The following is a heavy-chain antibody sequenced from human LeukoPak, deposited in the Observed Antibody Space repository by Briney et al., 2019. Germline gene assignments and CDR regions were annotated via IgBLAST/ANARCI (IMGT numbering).Heavy chain of an antibody. Sequence: SETLSLTCTVSRGSISSYYWNWIRQPPRRGLEWIGYMFHSGSPNYNPSLKSRVAISIDTSKNQFSLKLSSVTAADTAVYYCARGSRYCSTTSCSSFDYWGQGTLVTVSS. J-gene: IGHJ4*02. CDR3: ARGSRYCSTTSCSSFDY. D-gene: IGHD2-2*01. CDR2: MFHSGSP. V-gene: IGHV4-59*01. CDR1: RGSISSYY.